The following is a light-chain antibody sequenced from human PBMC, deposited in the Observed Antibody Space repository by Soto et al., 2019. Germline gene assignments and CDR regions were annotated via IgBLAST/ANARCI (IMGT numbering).Light chain of an antibody. CDR1: SSNLGNNY. CDR2: DNN. Sequence: QSVLTQPPSVSAAPGQKVTISCSGSSSNLGNNYVSWYQQLPGTAPKLLIYDNNKRPSGIPDRFSGSKSGTSATLGITGLQTGDEADYYCGTWDSSLSAGDVVFGGGTQLTVL. CDR3: GTWDSSLSAGDVV. V-gene: IGLV1-51*01. J-gene: IGLJ2*01.